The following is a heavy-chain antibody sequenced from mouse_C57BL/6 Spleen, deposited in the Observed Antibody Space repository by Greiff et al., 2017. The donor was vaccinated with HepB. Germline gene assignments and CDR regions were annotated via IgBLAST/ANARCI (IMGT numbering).Heavy chain of an antibody. CDR2: IYPGSGST. V-gene: IGHV1-55*01. J-gene: IGHJ3*01. CDR1: GYTFTSYW. D-gene: IGHD2-5*01. CDR3: ARKGSGYSNSAWFAY. Sequence: QVQLKQPGAELVKPGASVKMSCKASGYTFTSYWITWVKQRPGQGLEWIGDIYPGSGSTNYNEKFKSKATLTVDTSSSTAYMQLSSLTSEDSAVYYCARKGSGYSNSAWFAYWGQGTLVTVSA.